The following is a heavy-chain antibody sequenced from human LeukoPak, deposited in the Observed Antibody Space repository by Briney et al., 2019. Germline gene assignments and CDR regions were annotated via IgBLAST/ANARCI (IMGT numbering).Heavy chain of an antibody. CDR1: GFTFSGYE. J-gene: IGHJ4*02. D-gene: IGHD5-24*01. Sequence: GGSLRLSCSVSGFTFSGYEMNWVRQAPGKGLEWLLHISNSGSSIHYADSVKGRFTISSDNANNSLSPQMNMLRAEKTDFYNCARIRDGPFDYWGQGTLVTVSS. V-gene: IGHV3-48*03. CDR2: ISNSGSSI. CDR3: ARIRDGPFDY.